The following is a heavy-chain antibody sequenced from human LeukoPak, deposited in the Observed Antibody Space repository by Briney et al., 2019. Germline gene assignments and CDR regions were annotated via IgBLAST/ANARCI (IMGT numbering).Heavy chain of an antibody. D-gene: IGHD3-9*01. CDR3: TLIPGYDILTDYNAFDY. V-gene: IGHV3-73*01. J-gene: IGHJ4*02. CDR2: IRSKANSYAT. CDR1: GFTFSGSA. Sequence: KPGGSLRLSCAASGFTFSGSAMHWVRQASGKGLEWVGRIRSKANSYATAYAASVKGRFTISRDDSENTAYLQMNSLKTEDSAVYYCTLIPGYDILTDYNAFDYWGQGTLVTVSS.